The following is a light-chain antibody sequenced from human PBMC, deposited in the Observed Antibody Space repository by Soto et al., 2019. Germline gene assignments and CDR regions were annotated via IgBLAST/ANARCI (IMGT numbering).Light chain of an antibody. CDR3: QQYYNYSWT. CDR2: DAS. CDR1: QSLSTW. Sequence: DIQMTQSPSTLAASVGDRVTITCWASQSLSTWLAWYQQKPGKAPKLLIFDASSLESGVPSRFSGSGSGTEFTLTIRSLQPDDFATYYCQQYYNYSWTFGQGTKVEIK. J-gene: IGKJ1*01. V-gene: IGKV1-5*01.